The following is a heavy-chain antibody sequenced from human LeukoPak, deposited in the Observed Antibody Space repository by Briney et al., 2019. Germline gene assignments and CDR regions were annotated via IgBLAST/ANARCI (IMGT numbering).Heavy chain of an antibody. J-gene: IGHJ3*02. D-gene: IGHD3-22*01. Sequence: SGPTLVNPTQTLTLTCTFSGFSLSTSGMCVSWIRQPPGKALEWLARIDWDDDKYYSTSLRTRLSISKDTSKNQVVLTMTNMDPVDTATYYCARTPQYYYDSSGAFDIWGQGTMVTVSS. CDR3: ARTPQYYYDSSGAFDI. CDR1: GFSLSTSGMC. CDR2: IDWDDDK. V-gene: IGHV2-70*11.